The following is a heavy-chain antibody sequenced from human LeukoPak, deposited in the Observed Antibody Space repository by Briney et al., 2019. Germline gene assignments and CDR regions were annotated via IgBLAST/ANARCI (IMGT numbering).Heavy chain of an antibody. D-gene: IGHD1-14*01. CDR3: ARDSGSRRWFDP. V-gene: IGHV1-46*01. Sequence: ASVKVSCKASGYTFTSYYMHWVRQAPGQGLGWMGIINPSGGSTSYAQKFQGRVTMTRDTSTSTVYMELSSLRSEDTAVYYCARDSGSRRWFDPWGQGTLVTVSS. CDR2: INPSGGST. CDR1: GYTFTSYY. J-gene: IGHJ5*02.